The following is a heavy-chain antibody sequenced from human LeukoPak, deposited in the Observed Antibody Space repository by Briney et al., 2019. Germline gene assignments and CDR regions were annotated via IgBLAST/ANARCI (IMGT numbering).Heavy chain of an antibody. CDR2: IIPIFGIA. CDR1: GGTFSSYA. J-gene: IGHJ4*02. V-gene: IGHV1-69*04. D-gene: IGHD2-15*01. Sequence: ASVKVSCKASGGTFSSYAISWVRQAPGQGLEWMGRIIPIFGIANYAQEFQGRVTTTADKSTSTAYMELSSLRSEDTAVYYCARDRSGYCSGGSCYSSTIPFDYWGQGTLVTVSS. CDR3: ARDRSGYCSGGSCYSSTIPFDY.